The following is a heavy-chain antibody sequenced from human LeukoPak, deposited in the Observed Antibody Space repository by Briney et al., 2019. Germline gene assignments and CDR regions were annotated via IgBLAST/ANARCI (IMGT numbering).Heavy chain of an antibody. CDR2: IYPGDSDT. Sequence: GASLQISCEGSGSTFTSYWIAWVRQLPGKGLEWMGIIYPGDSDTRYSPSFQGQVTISADKSISTAYLQWSSLKASDTAMYYCARLGAAAGIDYWGQGTLVTVSS. J-gene: IGHJ4*02. CDR1: GSTFTSYW. D-gene: IGHD6-13*01. V-gene: IGHV5-51*01. CDR3: ARLGAAAGIDY.